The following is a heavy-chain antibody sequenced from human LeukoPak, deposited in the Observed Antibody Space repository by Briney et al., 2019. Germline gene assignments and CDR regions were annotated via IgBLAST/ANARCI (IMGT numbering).Heavy chain of an antibody. V-gene: IGHV4-39*01. CDR2: IYYSGST. CDR3: ARLLTSYYDSSGYYYSVYYFDY. Sequence: SETLSLTCTVSGGSISGSSYYWGWIRQPPGKGLEWIGSIYYSGSTYYNPSLKSRVTISVDTSKNQFSLKLSSVTAADTAVYYCARLLTSYYDSSGYYYSVYYFDYWGQGTLVTVSS. J-gene: IGHJ4*02. CDR1: GGSISGSSYY. D-gene: IGHD3-22*01.